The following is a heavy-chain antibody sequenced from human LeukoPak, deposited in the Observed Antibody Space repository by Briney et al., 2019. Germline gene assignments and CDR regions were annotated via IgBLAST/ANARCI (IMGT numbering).Heavy chain of an antibody. V-gene: IGHV4-59*01. CDR3: ARAPST. Sequence: SETLSLTCTVSGGSISSYYWSWIRQPPGKGLEWIGYINNSGSTNYNPSLKSRVTISLAPPKNPFSLKLSSETAADTAVYACARAPSTWGQGTLVTVSS. CDR1: GGSISSYY. CDR2: INNSGST. J-gene: IGHJ5*02.